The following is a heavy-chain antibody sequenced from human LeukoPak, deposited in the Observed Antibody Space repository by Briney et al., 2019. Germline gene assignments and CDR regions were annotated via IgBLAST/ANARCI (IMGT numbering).Heavy chain of an antibody. CDR2: IKHSSGST. CDR1: GYTFTNYY. V-gene: IGHV1-46*01. D-gene: IGHD3-22*01. J-gene: IGHJ1*01. Sequence: DSLKVSCTASGYTFTNYYVCWLLQHPAQGLVWMVIIKHSSGSTSYAPSLQGRVTMTMDTSTNTAYMELSSLRSEDTAVYYCARDHFDSSGYYYLLGYFEHWGQGTLVTVSS. CDR3: ARDHFDSSGYYYLLGYFEH.